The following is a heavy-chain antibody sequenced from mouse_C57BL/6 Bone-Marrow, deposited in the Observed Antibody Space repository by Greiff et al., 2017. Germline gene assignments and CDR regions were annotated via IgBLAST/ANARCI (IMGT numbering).Heavy chain of an antibody. CDR3: AREDSNWAY. V-gene: IGHV3-6*01. CDR2: ISYDGSN. J-gene: IGHJ3*01. Sequence: ESGPGLVKPSQSLSLTCSVTGYSITSGYYWNWIRQFPGNKLEWMGYISYDGSNNYNPSLKNRISITRDTSKNQFFLKLNSVTTEDTATYYCAREDSNWAYWGQGTLVTVSA. D-gene: IGHD2-5*01. CDR1: GYSITSGYY.